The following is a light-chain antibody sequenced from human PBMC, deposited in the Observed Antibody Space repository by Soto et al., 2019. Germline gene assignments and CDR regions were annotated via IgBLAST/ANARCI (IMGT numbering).Light chain of an antibody. Sequence: QSVLTQPPSVSGAPGQRITISCTGSSSNIGAGFDVHWYQHLPGTGPKLLIFANTNRPSGVPDRFSASKSGTSASLAITGVQAEDEAGYYCHSYDSILTGYVSGTGTKLTVL. V-gene: IGLV1-40*01. J-gene: IGLJ1*01. CDR2: ANT. CDR1: SSNIGAGFD. CDR3: HSYDSILTGYV.